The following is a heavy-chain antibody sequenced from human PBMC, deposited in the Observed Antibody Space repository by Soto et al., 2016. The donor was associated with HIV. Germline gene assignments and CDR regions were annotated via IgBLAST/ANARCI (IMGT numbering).Heavy chain of an antibody. CDR3: VSYGY. CDR1: GYTFSGYY. Sequence: QVQLVQSGAEVKKPGASVKVSCKASGYTFSGYYMHWVRQAPGQGLEWMGWILPNTGGTKYAQNLQGGVTMTRNTSISTAYMEVTSLRSDDTAVYYCVSYGYWGQGTLVTVSS. CDR2: ILPNTGGT. V-gene: IGHV1-2*02. D-gene: IGHD3-16*01. J-gene: IGHJ4*02.